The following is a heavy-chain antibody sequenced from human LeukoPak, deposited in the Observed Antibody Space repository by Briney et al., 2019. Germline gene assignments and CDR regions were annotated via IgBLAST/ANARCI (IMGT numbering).Heavy chain of an antibody. CDR2: VLPYNGNT. CDR1: GYTFNSYG. CDR3: ARPYDFWSGYRSLHDAFDI. Sequence: ASVKFSCNASGYTFNSYGITWMRQAPGQGLEWVGWVLPYNGNTKYAEKLQARVTMATDTSTSTAYMELRSLRSDDTAVYYCARPYDFWSGYRSLHDAFDIWGQGTMVTVSS. J-gene: IGHJ3*02. V-gene: IGHV1-18*01. D-gene: IGHD3-3*01.